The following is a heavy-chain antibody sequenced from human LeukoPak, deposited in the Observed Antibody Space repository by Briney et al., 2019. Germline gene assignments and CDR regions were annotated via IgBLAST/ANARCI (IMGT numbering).Heavy chain of an antibody. CDR1: GITFSDHY. V-gene: IGHV3-11*01. CDR3: ARTKSENAYGQHHGLDN. CDR2: ISSSGRTI. Sequence: KPGGSLRLSCAASGITFSDHYMNWIRQAPGKGLEWVSYISSSGRTIDYADSVKGRFTISRDNAKKSLYLQMNSLRTEDTAVYYCARTKSENAYGQHHGLDNWGQGILVTVSS. D-gene: IGHD3-10*01. J-gene: IGHJ4*02.